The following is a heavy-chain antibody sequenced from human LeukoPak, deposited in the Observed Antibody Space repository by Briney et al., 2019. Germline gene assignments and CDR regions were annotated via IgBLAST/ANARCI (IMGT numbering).Heavy chain of an antibody. D-gene: IGHD3-10*01. CDR1: GFNFDRYT. Sequence: GGSLRLSCAASGFNFDRYTMHWVRHTPGRGLEGVSFINRNGGHTWYADSLKGRFTISRDNRQDSLYLQMNSLRAEDTALYYCAKDMAAYLYASGNIEYWGQGTLVTVSS. CDR2: INRNGGHT. J-gene: IGHJ4*02. V-gene: IGHV3-43*01. CDR3: AKDMAAYLYASGNIEY.